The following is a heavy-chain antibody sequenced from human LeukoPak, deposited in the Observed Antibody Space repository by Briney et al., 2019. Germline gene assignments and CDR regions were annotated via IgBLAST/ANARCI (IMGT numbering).Heavy chain of an antibody. CDR2: INSDGSWT. Sequence: PGGSLRLSCVASANYWMHWVRQAPGKGLVWVSHINSDGSWTSYADSVKGRFAISKDNAKNTVYLQMSNLRVEDTAVYYCVSFYETYWGRGTLVTVSS. D-gene: IGHD2/OR15-2a*01. J-gene: IGHJ4*02. CDR3: VSFYETY. V-gene: IGHV3-74*01. CDR1: ANYW.